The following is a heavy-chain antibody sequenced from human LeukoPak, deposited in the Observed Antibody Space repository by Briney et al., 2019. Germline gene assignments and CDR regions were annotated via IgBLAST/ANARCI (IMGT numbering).Heavy chain of an antibody. J-gene: IGHJ4*02. Sequence: GGPLRLSCAASGFNFSSYAMSWVRQAPGKGLEWVSAISGSGGSTYYADSVKGRFTISRDNSKNTLYLQMNSLRAEDTAVYYCAKALPVTYYYDSSGYSVVNYFDYWGQGTLVTVSS. D-gene: IGHD3-22*01. CDR1: GFNFSSYA. V-gene: IGHV3-23*01. CDR3: AKALPVTYYYDSSGYSVVNYFDY. CDR2: ISGSGGST.